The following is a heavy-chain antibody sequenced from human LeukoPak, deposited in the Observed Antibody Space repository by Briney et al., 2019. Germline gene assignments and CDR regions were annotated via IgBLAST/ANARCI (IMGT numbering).Heavy chain of an antibody. CDR2: IIPIFGIA. CDR3: ARDGLGNYGMDV. D-gene: IGHD7-27*01. J-gene: IGHJ6*02. CDR1: GGTFSSYA. Sequence: SVKVSCKASGGTFSSYAISWVRQPPGQGRGWMGRIIPIFGIANYAQKFQGRVTVTADKSTSTAYMELRSLRSEDTAVYYCARDGLGNYGMDVWGQGTTAPSP. V-gene: IGHV1-69*04.